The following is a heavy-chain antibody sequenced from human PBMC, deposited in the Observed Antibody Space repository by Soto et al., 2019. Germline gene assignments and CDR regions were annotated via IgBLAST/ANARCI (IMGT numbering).Heavy chain of an antibody. CDR2: ISSSSSFI. V-gene: IGHV3-21*01. Sequence: EVQLLESGGGLVKPGGSLRLSCTASGFTFSSYSMNWVRRAPGKGLEWVSSISSSSSFIYSAGSVKGRFTISRDNAKNSLYLQMNSLRDEDTAVYYCAVGEETGTPYFGNWGQGTLVTVSS. D-gene: IGHD1-7*01. J-gene: IGHJ4*02. CDR1: GFTFSSYS. CDR3: AVGEETGTPYFGN.